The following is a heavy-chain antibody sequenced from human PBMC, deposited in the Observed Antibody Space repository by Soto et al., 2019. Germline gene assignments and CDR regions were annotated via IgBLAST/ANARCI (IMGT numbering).Heavy chain of an antibody. Sequence: PSETLSLTCTVSGGSVSSGSYYWSWIRQPPGKGLEWIGYVSHSGTTNYNPSLESRVTMSIDTSKNQFSLKLNAVTAADTAVYYCATRSPEGTFFGVFDYWSQGTLVTVSS. D-gene: IGHD2-8*01. CDR2: VSHSGTT. CDR1: GGSVSSGSYY. CDR3: ATRSPEGTFFGVFDY. V-gene: IGHV4-61*01. J-gene: IGHJ4*02.